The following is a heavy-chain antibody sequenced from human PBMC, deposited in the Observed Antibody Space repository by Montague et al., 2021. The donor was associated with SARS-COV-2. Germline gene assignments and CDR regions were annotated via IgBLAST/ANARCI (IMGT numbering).Heavy chain of an antibody. V-gene: IGHV6-1*01. Sequence: CAISGDSVSSNRASWNWVRQSPSRGLEWLGRTYYRSKWFNEYSVSVSSRITIDPDTSKNVFSLHLRSVTPEDTAVYFCARTTALAASEDGLDVWGPGTLISVSS. CDR1: GDSVSSNRAS. J-gene: IGHJ3*01. D-gene: IGHD1-1*01. CDR2: TYYRSKWFN. CDR3: ARTTALAASEDGLDV.